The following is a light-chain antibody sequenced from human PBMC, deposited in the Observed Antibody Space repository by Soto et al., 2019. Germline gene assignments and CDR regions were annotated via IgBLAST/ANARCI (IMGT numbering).Light chain of an antibody. CDR2: EVS. V-gene: IGLV2-14*01. CDR1: TSEVGGYNY. J-gene: IGLJ1*01. CDR3: CSYTSSSTYV. Sequence: QSVLTQPASVSGSPGQSITISCTGTTSEVGGYNYVSWYQQHPGKAPKLMIYEVSNRPSGVSNRFSGSKSGNTASLTISGLQAEDEADYYCCSYTSSSTYVFGTGTKVTVL.